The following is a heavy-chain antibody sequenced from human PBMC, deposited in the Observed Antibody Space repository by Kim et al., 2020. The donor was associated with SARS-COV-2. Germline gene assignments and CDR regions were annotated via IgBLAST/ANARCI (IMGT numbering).Heavy chain of an antibody. CDR2: ISGGGGST. J-gene: IGHJ4*02. V-gene: IGHV3-23*01. D-gene: IGHD3-3*01. Sequence: GGSLRLSCAASGFYFSNFAMNWVRQAPGKGLEWVSGISGGGGSTYYADSVKGRFTISRDNSKNTLYLQMTSLRVEDTATYYWAKAPFNPVFRFSEWVLDSWGQGTLVTVSS. CDR3: AKAPFNPVFRFSEWVLDS. CDR1: GFYFSNFA.